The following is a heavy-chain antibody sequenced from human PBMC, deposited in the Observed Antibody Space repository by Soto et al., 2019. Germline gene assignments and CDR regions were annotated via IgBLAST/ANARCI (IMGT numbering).Heavy chain of an antibody. J-gene: IGHJ5*02. CDR3: ARHGNLVGATGGLIS. CDR1: GGSISSSSYY. V-gene: IGHV4-39*01. Sequence: PSETLSLTCTVSGGSISSSSYYWGWIRQPPGKGLEWIGSIYYSGSTYYNPSLKSRVTISVDTSKNQFSLKLSSVTAADTAVYYCARHGNLVGATGGLISWGQGTLVTVSS. D-gene: IGHD1-26*01. CDR2: IYYSGST.